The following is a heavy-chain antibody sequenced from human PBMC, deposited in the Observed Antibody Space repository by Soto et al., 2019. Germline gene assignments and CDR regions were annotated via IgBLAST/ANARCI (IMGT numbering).Heavy chain of an antibody. CDR3: ARDTTPSYDSSVYPSHYFDY. CDR2: IVPRVGMA. CDR1: GGTFSSYT. V-gene: IGHV1-69*08. D-gene: IGHD3-22*01. Sequence: QVQLVQSGAEVKKPGSSVKVACKASGGTFSSYTINWVRQAPGEGLEWMGRIVPRVGMANYAQMFQGRVTITADKSTSTVYMELSSLRSEDTAVYYCARDTTPSYDSSVYPSHYFDYWGQGTLVTVSS. J-gene: IGHJ4*02.